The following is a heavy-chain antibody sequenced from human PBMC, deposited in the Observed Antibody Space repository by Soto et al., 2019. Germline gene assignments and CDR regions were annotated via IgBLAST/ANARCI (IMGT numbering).Heavy chain of an antibody. J-gene: IGHJ5*02. CDR1: GYSFTIYW. Sequence: GESLKISWKGSGYSFTIYWIGWVRQMPGKGLEWMGIIYPGDSDTRYSPSFQGQVTISADKSISTAYLQWSSLKASDTAMYYCARLPVRSGWYWFDPWGQGTLVTVSS. D-gene: IGHD6-19*01. V-gene: IGHV5-51*01. CDR2: IYPGDSDT. CDR3: ARLPVRSGWYWFDP.